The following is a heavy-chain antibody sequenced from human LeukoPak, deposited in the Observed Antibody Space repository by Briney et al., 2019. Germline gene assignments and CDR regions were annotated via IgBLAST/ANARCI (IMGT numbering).Heavy chain of an antibody. V-gene: IGHV3-7*01. D-gene: IGHD4/OR15-4a*01. J-gene: IGHJ4*02. Sequence: PGGSLRLSCAASGFTFSSYWMSWVRQAPGKGLEWVSNINRDGSAKYYVDSVKGRFTISRDNTKNSLYLQMNSLRDGDTAVYYCARSIGADCDYWGQGTLVTVSS. CDR3: ARSIGADCDY. CDR2: INRDGSAK. CDR1: GFTFSSYW.